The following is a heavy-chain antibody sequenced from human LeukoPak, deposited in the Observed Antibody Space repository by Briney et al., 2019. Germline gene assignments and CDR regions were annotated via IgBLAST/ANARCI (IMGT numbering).Heavy chain of an antibody. V-gene: IGHV4-38-2*02. CDR2: IYYSGNT. J-gene: IGHJ3*02. D-gene: IGHD1-26*01. CDR3: AREELAVDAFDI. Sequence: KASETLSLTCTVSGYSISSGYYWGWIRQPPGKGLEWIGNIYYSGNTYYNPSLKSRVTISVDTSKNQFSLKLSSVTAADTAVYYCAREELAVDAFDIWGQGTMVTVSS. CDR1: GYSISSGYY.